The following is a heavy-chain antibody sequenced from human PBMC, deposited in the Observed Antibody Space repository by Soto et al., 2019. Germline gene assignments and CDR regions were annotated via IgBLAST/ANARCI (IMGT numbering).Heavy chain of an antibody. V-gene: IGHV3-7*01. CDR1: EFTFGNYC. CDR2: MKEDGSET. CDR3: ARARPGAYFDY. Sequence: PGGSLRLSCEASEFTFGNYCMSWVRQAPGEGLEWVAIMKEDGSETYYVDSVKGRFTISRDNAKNSLHLQMNSLRVEDTAVYYCARARPGAYFDYWGQGTLVTVSS. J-gene: IGHJ4*02.